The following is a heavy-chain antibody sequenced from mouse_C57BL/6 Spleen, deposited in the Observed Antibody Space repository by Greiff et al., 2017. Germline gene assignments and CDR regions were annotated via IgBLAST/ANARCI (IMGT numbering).Heavy chain of an antibody. CDR1: GYTFTSYW. J-gene: IGHJ4*01. CDR3: ARRREYAMDY. V-gene: IGHV1-69*01. CDR2: IDPSDSYT. Sequence: QVQLQQSGAELVMPGASVKLSCKASGYTFTSYWMHWVKQRPGQGLEWIGEIDPSDSYTNYNQKFKGKSTLTVDKSSSTAYMQLSSLTSEDSAVYYCARRREYAMDYWGQGTSVTVSS.